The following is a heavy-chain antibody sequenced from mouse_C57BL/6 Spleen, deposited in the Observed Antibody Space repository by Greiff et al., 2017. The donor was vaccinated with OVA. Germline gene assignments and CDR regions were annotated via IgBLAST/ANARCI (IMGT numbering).Heavy chain of an antibody. CDR1: GFTFSSYA. CDR2: ISDGGSYT. CDR3: ARGPITTVVATDWYFGV. V-gene: IGHV5-4*01. D-gene: IGHD1-1*01. J-gene: IGHJ1*03. Sequence: EVQRVESGGGLVKPGGSLKLSCAASGFTFSSYAMSWVRQTPEKRLEWVATISDGGSYTYYPDNVKGRFTISRDNAKNNLYLQMSHLKSEDTAMYYCARGPITTVVATDWYFGVWGTGTTVTVAS.